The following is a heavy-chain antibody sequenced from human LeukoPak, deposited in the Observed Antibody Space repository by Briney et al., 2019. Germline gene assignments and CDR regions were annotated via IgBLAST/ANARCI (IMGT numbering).Heavy chain of an antibody. Sequence: GESLKISCKGSGYRFTTYWIAWVRQRPGKGVEWMGIIYPGYSDTRYSPSFQGHVTISVDKSINTAYLQWRSLKAPDTAMYYCARPDYSDDSGDNDAFDIWPQSPMVIVSS. V-gene: IGHV5-51*01. CDR3: ARPDYSDDSGDNDAFDI. CDR1: GYRFTTYW. J-gene: IGHJ3*02. CDR2: IYPGYSDT. D-gene: IGHD3-22*01.